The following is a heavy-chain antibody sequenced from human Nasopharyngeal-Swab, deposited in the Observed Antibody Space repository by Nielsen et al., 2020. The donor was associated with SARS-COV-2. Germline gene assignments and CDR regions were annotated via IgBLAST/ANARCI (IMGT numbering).Heavy chain of an antibody. Sequence: ASVKVPCKASGYTFTSYYMHWVRQAPGQGLEWMGIINPSGGSTSYAQKFQGRVTMTRDTSTSTVYMELSSLRSEDTAVYYCARVWYSAYYYYYGMDVWGQGTTVTVSS. V-gene: IGHV1-46*01. CDR3: ARVWYSAYYYYYGMDV. CDR1: GYTFTSYY. J-gene: IGHJ6*02. CDR2: INPSGGST. D-gene: IGHD1-1*01.